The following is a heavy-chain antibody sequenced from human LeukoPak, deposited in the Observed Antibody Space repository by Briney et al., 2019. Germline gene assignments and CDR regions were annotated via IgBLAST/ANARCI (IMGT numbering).Heavy chain of an antibody. CDR3: ATCGGGCQNVDW. J-gene: IGHJ4*02. D-gene: IGHD2-21*02. V-gene: IGHV3-48*01. Sequence: PGGSLRLSCAASGFTFSSYSMHWVRQTPGKGLEWVSYISSSSSTIYYADSVKDRFTISRDNPKNSLYLQMNGLRAEDTAVYYCATCGGGCQNVDWWGQGTLVTVSS. CDR1: GFTFSSYS. CDR2: ISSSSSTI.